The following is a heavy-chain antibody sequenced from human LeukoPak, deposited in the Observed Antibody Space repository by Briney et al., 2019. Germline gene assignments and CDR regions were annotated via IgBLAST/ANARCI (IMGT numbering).Heavy chain of an antibody. CDR2: IYYSGST. D-gene: IGHD1-26*01. CDR1: GGSISSYY. CDR3: AKYLSEYSGSYQYYFDY. V-gene: IGHV4-59*01. J-gene: IGHJ4*02. Sequence: SETLSLTCTVSGGSISSYYWSWIRQPPGKGLEWIGYIYYSGSTNYNPSLKSRVTISVDTSKNQFSLKLSSVTAADTAVYYCAKYLSEYSGSYQYYFDYWGQGTLVTVSS.